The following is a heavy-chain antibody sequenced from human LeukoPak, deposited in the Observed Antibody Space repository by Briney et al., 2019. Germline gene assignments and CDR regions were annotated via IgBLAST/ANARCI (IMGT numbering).Heavy chain of an antibody. J-gene: IGHJ4*02. Sequence: GGSLRLSCAASGFSFSNYWMHWVRQAPGEGLVWVSLIRNDGSGTSYADSVKGRFTISRDNSKNTLYLQMNSLRAEDTAVYYCARPGPQLGLYFDYWGQGTLVTVSS. D-gene: IGHD6-13*01. CDR2: IRNDGSGT. CDR3: ARPGPQLGLYFDY. CDR1: GFSFSNYW. V-gene: IGHV3-74*01.